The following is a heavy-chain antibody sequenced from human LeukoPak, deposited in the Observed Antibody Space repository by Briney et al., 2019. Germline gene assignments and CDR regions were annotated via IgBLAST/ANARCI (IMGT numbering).Heavy chain of an antibody. V-gene: IGHV1-18*01. Sequence: ASVTVSCKASGYTFTSYGISWVRQAPGQGLEWMGWISAYNGNTNYAQKLQGRVTVTTDTSTSTAYKELRSLRSDDTAVYYCAREYSGDAFDIWGQGTMVTVSS. J-gene: IGHJ3*02. D-gene: IGHD1-26*01. CDR1: GYTFTSYG. CDR3: AREYSGDAFDI. CDR2: ISAYNGNT.